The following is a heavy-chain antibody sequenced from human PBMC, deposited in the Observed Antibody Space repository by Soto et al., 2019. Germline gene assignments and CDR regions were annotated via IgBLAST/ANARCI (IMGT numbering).Heavy chain of an antibody. V-gene: IGHV4-59*01. CDR3: ARTWADYSSSWLNYFDY. CDR1: GGSISSDY. Sequence: QVQLQESGPGLVKPSETLSLTCTVSGGSISSDYWSWIRQPPGRGLEWIGYIYYSGSTNYNPSLKSRVTISVDTSKNQFSLKLSSVTAADTAVYYCARTWADYSSSWLNYFDYWGQGTLVTVSS. J-gene: IGHJ4*02. CDR2: IYYSGST. D-gene: IGHD6-13*01.